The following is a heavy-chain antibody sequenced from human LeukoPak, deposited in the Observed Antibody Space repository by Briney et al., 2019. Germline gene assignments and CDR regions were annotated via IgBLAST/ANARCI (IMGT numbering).Heavy chain of an antibody. Sequence: ASVKVSCKASGGTFSSYAISWVRQAPGQRLEWTGWINAGNGNTKYSQKFQGRVTTTGDTSTDTAYMEVSSLTSEDTAVYYCATGAMFGVESFYYFGMDVWGQGTTVIVSS. CDR3: ATGAMFGVESFYYFGMDV. J-gene: IGHJ6*02. CDR2: INAGNGNT. D-gene: IGHD3-3*01. CDR1: GGTFSSYA. V-gene: IGHV1-3*01.